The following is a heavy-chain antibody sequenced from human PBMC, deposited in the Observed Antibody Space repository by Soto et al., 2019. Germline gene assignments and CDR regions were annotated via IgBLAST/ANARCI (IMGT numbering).Heavy chain of an antibody. CDR3: AKLVSAAGTNY. J-gene: IGHJ4*02. V-gene: IGHV3-23*01. CDR2: IGGSGSNT. Sequence: PGGSLRLSCAASGFTFYSYGMSWVRQAPGKGLEWVSSIGGSGSNTYYADSVKGRFTISRDNSKNTLYLQMNSLRAGDTAIYFCAKLVSAAGTNYWGQGIPVTVSS. CDR1: GFTFYSYG. D-gene: IGHD6-13*01.